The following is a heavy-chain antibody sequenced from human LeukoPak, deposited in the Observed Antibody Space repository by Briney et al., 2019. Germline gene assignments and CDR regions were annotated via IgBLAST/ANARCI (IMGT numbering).Heavy chain of an antibody. Sequence: ASVTDSCMDTLYTFTSYGIRWVRQPPGQGLAWMGWISTYNGKTNYAQKLQGRVTMTTDTSTSKAYMELRSLRSDDAAVYYCARTRSGGPYYYNYMDVWGKGTTVTVSS. D-gene: IGHD2-15*01. CDR3: ARTRSGGPYYYNYMDV. CDR1: LYTFTSYG. V-gene: IGHV1-18*01. J-gene: IGHJ6*03. CDR2: ISTYNGKT.